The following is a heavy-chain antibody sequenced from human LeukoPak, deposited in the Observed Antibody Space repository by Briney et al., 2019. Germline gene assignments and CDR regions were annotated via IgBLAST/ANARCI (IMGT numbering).Heavy chain of an antibody. J-gene: IGHJ4*02. D-gene: IGHD3-9*01. Sequence: GGSLRLSCAASGFAFNTHAISWVRQAPGKGLEWVAAVSDTGDLRYSANSVKGRFAISRDNSKNTAFLQMYSLRAEDTALYYCVKGGLRSGYSFEDWGQGTLVSVSS. V-gene: IGHV3-23*01. CDR3: VKGGLRSGYSFED. CDR2: VSDTGDLR. CDR1: GFAFNTHA.